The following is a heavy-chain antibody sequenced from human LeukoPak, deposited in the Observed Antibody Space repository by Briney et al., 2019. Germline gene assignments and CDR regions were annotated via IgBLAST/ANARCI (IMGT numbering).Heavy chain of an antibody. Sequence: PGGSLRLSCAASGFTFSSYEMNWVRQAPGKGLEWVSYISSSGSTIYYADSVKGRFTISRDNAKNSLYLQMNSLRAEDTAVYYCARDRYYYDSSGYYYIPYYFDYWGQGTLVTVSS. CDR3: ARDRYYYDSSGYYYIPYYFDY. CDR2: ISSSGSTI. CDR1: GFTFSSYE. D-gene: IGHD3-22*01. V-gene: IGHV3-48*03. J-gene: IGHJ4*02.